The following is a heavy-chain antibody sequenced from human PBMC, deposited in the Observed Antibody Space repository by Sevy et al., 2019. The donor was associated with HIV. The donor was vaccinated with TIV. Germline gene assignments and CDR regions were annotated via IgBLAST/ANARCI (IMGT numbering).Heavy chain of an antibody. Sequence: GGSLGLSCAASGFTFSSYGMHWVRQAPGKGLEWVALIWFDGSNRLYADSVKGRFTISRDNSKNTLYLQMNSLRAEDTAIYYCAREKIEVGSAFDIWGPGTLVTVSS. CDR3: AREKIEVGSAFDI. CDR1: GFTFSSYG. CDR2: IWFDGSNR. J-gene: IGHJ3*02. D-gene: IGHD3-22*01. V-gene: IGHV3-33*01.